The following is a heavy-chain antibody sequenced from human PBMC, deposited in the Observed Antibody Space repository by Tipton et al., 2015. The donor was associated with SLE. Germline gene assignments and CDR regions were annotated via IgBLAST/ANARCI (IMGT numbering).Heavy chain of an antibody. V-gene: IGHV4-59*01. CDR2: IYYSGST. CDR1: GGSISSYY. Sequence: TLSLTCAVYGGSISSYYWSWIRQPPGKGLEWIGYIYYSGSTNYNPSLKSRVTISVDTSKNQFSLKLSSVTAADTAVYYCARGGYDSWFDPWGQGTLVTVSS. J-gene: IGHJ5*02. D-gene: IGHD5-12*01. CDR3: ARGGYDSWFDP.